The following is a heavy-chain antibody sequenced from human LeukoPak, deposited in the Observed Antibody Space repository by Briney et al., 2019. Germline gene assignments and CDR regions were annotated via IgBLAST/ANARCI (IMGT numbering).Heavy chain of an antibody. D-gene: IGHD6-13*01. CDR1: GFTFSSYW. V-gene: IGHV3-7*01. Sequence: PGGSLRLSCAASGFTFSSYWMTWVRQAPGKGLEWVANIKQDGSEKNYVDSVKGRFTISRDNAKDSVYLQMNSLRAEDTAVYYCARVGVEQYLVLSYSMDVWGKGTTVTVS. CDR2: IKQDGSEK. J-gene: IGHJ6*03. CDR3: ARVGVEQYLVLSYSMDV.